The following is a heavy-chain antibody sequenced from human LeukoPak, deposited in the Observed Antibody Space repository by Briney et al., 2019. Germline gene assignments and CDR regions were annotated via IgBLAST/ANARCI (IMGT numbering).Heavy chain of an antibody. Sequence: GGSLRLSCEVSGFTLSSYWMSWVRQAPGKGLEWVANINQDGSETYYVDSLNGRFTVSKDNAKQSLYLQMNSLRAEDTAVYYCARRAGAYSHPYDYWGQGTLVTVSS. J-gene: IGHJ4*02. D-gene: IGHD4/OR15-4a*01. CDR3: ARRAGAYSHPYDY. CDR2: INQDGSET. CDR1: GFTLSSYW. V-gene: IGHV3-7*03.